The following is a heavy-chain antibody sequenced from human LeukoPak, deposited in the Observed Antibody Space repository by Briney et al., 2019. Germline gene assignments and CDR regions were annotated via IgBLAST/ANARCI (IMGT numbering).Heavy chain of an antibody. CDR2: IYYSGST. Sequence: PSETLSLTCTVSGGSISSYYWSWLRQPPGKGLEWIGYIYYSGSTNYNPSLKSRVTISVDTSKNQFSLKLSSVTAADTAVYYCARDLDPTGNFDYWGQGTLVTVSS. V-gene: IGHV4-59*01. J-gene: IGHJ4*02. D-gene: IGHD1-14*01. CDR3: ARDLDPTGNFDY. CDR1: GGSISSYY.